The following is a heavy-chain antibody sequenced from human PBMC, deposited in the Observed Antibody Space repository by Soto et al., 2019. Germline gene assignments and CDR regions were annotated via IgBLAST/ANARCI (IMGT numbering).Heavy chain of an antibody. CDR1: GGPISSSNR. CDR2: IYHSGST. Sequence: PSDTPSLTCTVSGGPISSSNRCSWVRQPPGKGLEWSGEIYHSGSTNYNPSLKSRVTISVDKSKNQFSLKLSSVTAADTAVYYCARVGWELRHFGYWGQGTLVTVSS. J-gene: IGHJ4*02. V-gene: IGHV4-4*02. D-gene: IGHD1-26*01. CDR3: ARVGWELRHFGY.